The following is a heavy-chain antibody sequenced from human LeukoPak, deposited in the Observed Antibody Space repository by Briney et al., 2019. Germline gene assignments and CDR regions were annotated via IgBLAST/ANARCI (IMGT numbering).Heavy chain of an antibody. D-gene: IGHD2-21*02. V-gene: IGHV3-30*09. CDR2: ISYDGSNK. CDR1: GFTFSSYA. Sequence: GGSLRLSCAASGFTFSSYAMHWVRQAPGKGLEWVAVISYDGSNKYYADSVKGRFAISRDNSKNTLYLQMNSLRAEDTAVYYCARAHCGGGCYIPMRSYFDYWGQGTLVTVSS. J-gene: IGHJ4*02. CDR3: ARAHCGGGCYIPMRSYFDY.